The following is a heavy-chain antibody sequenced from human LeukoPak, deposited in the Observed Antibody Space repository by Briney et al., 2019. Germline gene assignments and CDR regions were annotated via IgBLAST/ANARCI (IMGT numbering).Heavy chain of an antibody. J-gene: IGHJ4*02. Sequence: PGESLRLSCAASGFTFSSYTMNWVRQAPGKGLEWVSSISGSTTYIYYADSVKGRFTISRDNAKNSLYLQMNSLRAEDTALYYCARRTYVDFWGQGTLVTVSS. CDR2: ISGSTTYI. CDR3: ARRTYVDF. CDR1: GFTFSSYT. V-gene: IGHV3-21*01. D-gene: IGHD3-16*01.